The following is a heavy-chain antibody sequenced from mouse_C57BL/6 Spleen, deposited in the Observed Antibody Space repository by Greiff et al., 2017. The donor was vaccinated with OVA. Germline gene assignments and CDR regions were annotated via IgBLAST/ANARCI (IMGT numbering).Heavy chain of an antibody. D-gene: IGHD2-4*01. CDR1: GYTFTSYW. Sequence: VQLQQSGAELVMPGASVKLSCKASGYTFTSYWMHWVKQRPGQGLEWIGEIDPSDSYTNYNQKFKGKSTLTVDKSSSTAYMQLSSLTSEDSAVYYCARWDYDGYWGQGTTLTVSS. J-gene: IGHJ2*01. CDR2: IDPSDSYT. V-gene: IGHV1-69*01. CDR3: ARWDYDGY.